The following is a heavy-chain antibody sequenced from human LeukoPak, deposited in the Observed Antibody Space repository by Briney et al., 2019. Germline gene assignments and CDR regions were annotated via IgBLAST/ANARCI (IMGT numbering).Heavy chain of an antibody. CDR2: ISSSSSHI. V-gene: IGHV3-21*01. Sequence: GGSLRLSCAASGFTFSSYSMNWVRQAPGKGLEWVSSISSSSSHIYYADSVKGRFTISRDNAKNSLYLQMNSLRAEDTAVYYCARGVVVVAATSFDYWGQGTLVTVSS. D-gene: IGHD2-15*01. CDR1: GFTFSSYS. J-gene: IGHJ4*02. CDR3: ARGVVVVAATSFDY.